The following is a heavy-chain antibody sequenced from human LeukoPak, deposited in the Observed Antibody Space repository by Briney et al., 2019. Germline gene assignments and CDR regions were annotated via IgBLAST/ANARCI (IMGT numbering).Heavy chain of an antibody. CDR2: IYYSGST. CDR3: AKDPTHFRVWDDYDTNILSH. D-gene: IGHD4/OR15-4a*01. CDR1: GGSISSSSYY. V-gene: IGHV4-39*02. Sequence: KTSETLSLTCTVSGGSISSSSYYWGWIRQPPGKGLEWIGSIYYSGSTYYNPSLKSRVTISVDTSKNQFSLKLSSVTAADTAVYYCAKDPTHFRVWDDYDTNILSHWGQGTLVTVSS. J-gene: IGHJ4*02.